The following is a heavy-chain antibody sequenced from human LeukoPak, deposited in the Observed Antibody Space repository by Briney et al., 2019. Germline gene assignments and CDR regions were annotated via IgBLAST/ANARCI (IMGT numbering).Heavy chain of an antibody. Sequence: ASVKVSCKASGGTFSSYAISWVRQAPGQGLEWMGRIIPILGIANYAQKFQGRVTTTADKSTSTAYMELSSLRSEDTAVYYCAKVYVAVAGHFDYWGQGTLVTVSS. CDR3: AKVYVAVAGHFDY. D-gene: IGHD6-19*01. CDR2: IIPILGIA. CDR1: GGTFSSYA. V-gene: IGHV1-69*04. J-gene: IGHJ4*02.